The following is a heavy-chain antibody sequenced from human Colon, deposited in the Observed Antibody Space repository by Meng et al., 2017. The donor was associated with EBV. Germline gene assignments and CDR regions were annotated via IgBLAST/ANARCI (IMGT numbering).Heavy chain of an antibody. D-gene: IGHD5-18*01. CDR1: GGSTSSGDYS. Sequence: QVMLQESGPGLVKPSQTQSLTCTVSGGSTSSGDYSWSRICQPPGKGLELIGHTYYSGSTSYKPSLKSRVTISVDTSNNQFSLKLSSVTAADTAVYYCARVGWRQWSFDLWGRGTLVTVSS. CDR2: TYYSGST. V-gene: IGHV4-30-4*01. CDR3: ARVGWRQWSFDL. J-gene: IGHJ2*01.